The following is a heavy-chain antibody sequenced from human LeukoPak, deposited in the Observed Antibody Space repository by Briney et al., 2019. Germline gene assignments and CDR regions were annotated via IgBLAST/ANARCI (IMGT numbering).Heavy chain of an antibody. D-gene: IGHD1-26*01. CDR3: ARVRGGNYYYNR. CDR2: TRNKVNSYTT. CDR1: GFTLSDHY. Sequence: PGGSLRLSCAGSGFTLSDHYMDWVRQAPGTGLERVGRTRNKVNSYTTEYAASVKGRFFISRDDSKNSLYLQMNSLKTEDTAVYYCARVRGGNYYYNRWGQGTLVTVSS. V-gene: IGHV3-72*01. J-gene: IGHJ4*02.